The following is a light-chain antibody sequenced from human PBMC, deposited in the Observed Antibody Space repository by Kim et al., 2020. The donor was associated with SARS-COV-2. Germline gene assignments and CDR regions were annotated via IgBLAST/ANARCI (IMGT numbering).Light chain of an antibody. CDR1: RCSVASNY. CDR2: EDN. Sequence: PETSSCTGSRCSVASNYVQWYQQRPGSAPTTVIYEDNQSPSGVPDRFSGSIDSSSNSASLTISGLKTEDEADYYCQSYDSSNLWVFGGGTQLTVL. V-gene: IGLV6-57*02. CDR3: QSYDSSNLWV. J-gene: IGLJ3*02.